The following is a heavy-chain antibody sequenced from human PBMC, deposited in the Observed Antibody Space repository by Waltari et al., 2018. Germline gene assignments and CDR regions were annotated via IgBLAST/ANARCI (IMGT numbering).Heavy chain of an antibody. CDR2: ISTHTGDT. CDR3: AKDRDYASGSPPDF. Sequence: QVHLLRSGPGVQQPGASVRVSCKASGSTFSSFVLSWVRQAPGRGLEWMGWISTHTGDTDSAQKFRDRLTMTTDSSTTTVYMYLRSLTSDDTAIYYCAKDRDYASGSPPDFWGQGTLVTVSS. J-gene: IGHJ4*02. V-gene: IGHV1-18*01. D-gene: IGHD3-10*01. CDR1: GSTFSSFV.